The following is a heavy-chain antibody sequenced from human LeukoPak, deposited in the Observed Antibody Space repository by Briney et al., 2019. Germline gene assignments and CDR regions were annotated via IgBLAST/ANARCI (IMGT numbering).Heavy chain of an antibody. D-gene: IGHD3-22*01. J-gene: IGHJ4*02. Sequence: GGSLRLSCAASGFTFSSYAMSWVRQAPGKGLEWVSAISGSGGSTYYADSVKGRFTISRDNSKNTLYLQMNSLRAEDTAVYYCAKWSNYYYDSSGYYIDYWGQGTLVTVSS. CDR3: AKWSNYYYDSSGYYIDY. CDR1: GFTFSSYA. V-gene: IGHV3-23*01. CDR2: ISGSGGST.